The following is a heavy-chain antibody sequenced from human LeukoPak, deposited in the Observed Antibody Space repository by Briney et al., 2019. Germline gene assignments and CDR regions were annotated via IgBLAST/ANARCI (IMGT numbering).Heavy chain of an antibody. CDR1: GGSFSGYY. D-gene: IGHD5-18*01. CDR2: ISHSGST. J-gene: IGHJ4*02. V-gene: IGHV4-34*01. Sequence: PSETLSLTCAVYGGSFSGYYWSWIRQPPGKGLEWIGEISHSGSTNYNPSLKSRVTISVDTSKNQFSLKLSSVTAADTAVYYCARFVPPIDTAMVKGVFDYWGQGTLVTVSS. CDR3: ARFVPPIDTAMVKGVFDY.